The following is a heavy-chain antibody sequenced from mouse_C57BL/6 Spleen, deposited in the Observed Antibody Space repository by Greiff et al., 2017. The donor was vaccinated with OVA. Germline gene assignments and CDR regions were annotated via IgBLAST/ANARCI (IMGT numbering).Heavy chain of an antibody. CDR1: GYTFTSYW. CDR3: ARSGGNYEGFAY. V-gene: IGHV1-55*01. J-gene: IGHJ3*01. CDR2: IYPGSGST. Sequence: QVQLQQPGAELVKPGASVKMSCKASGYTFTSYWITWVKQRPGQGLEWIGDIYPGSGSTNYNEKFKSKATLTVDTSSSTAYMKISSLTCEDTAVDNGARSGGNYEGFAYWGQGTLVTVSA. D-gene: IGHD2-1*01.